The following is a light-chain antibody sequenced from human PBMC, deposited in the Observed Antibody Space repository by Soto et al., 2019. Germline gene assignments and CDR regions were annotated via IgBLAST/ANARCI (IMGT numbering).Light chain of an antibody. J-gene: IGKJ1*01. CDR3: MQGTHWPRT. CDR1: QSLVHSNGNTY. CDR2: KVS. V-gene: IGKV2-30*02. Sequence: DVVMTQSPLSLPVTLGQPASISCRSSQSLVHSNGNTYLNWFQQRPGQSPRRLIYKVSIRDSGVTDRFSGSGSGTDFTLKISRVEADDVGVYYCMQGTHWPRTFGQGTKVEIK.